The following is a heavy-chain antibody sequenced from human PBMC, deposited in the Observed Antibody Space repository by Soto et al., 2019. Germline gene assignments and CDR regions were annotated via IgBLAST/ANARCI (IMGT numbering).Heavy chain of an antibody. D-gene: IGHD2-8*01. J-gene: IGHJ4*02. CDR2: INTDGSIT. Sequence: EVQLVESGGGLVQPGGSLRLSCAASGLIFSNYKIHWVRQAPGKGLVWVSRINTDGSITDYADSVKGRITVSRDNAKNTMYLQMNSLTADDTAVYYCARDTNGLHYWGQGTLVTVSS. V-gene: IGHV3-74*01. CDR3: ARDTNGLHY. CDR1: GLIFSNYK.